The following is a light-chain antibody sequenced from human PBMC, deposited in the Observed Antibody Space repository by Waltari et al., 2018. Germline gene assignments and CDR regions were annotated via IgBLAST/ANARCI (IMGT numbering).Light chain of an antibody. Sequence: DIQVTQSPSTLYASVGDRVTITCRASQSIVVWLAWYQQKPGKAPRLLIYKASYLESGVPSRFSGSGSGTAFTLTISSLQADDFATYYCLQYNSYPWTFGQGTKVEIK. CDR2: KAS. V-gene: IGKV1-5*03. J-gene: IGKJ1*01. CDR1: QSIVVW. CDR3: LQYNSYPWT.